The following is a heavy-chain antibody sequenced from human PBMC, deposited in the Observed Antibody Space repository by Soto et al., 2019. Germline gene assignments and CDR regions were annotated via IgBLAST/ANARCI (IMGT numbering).Heavy chain of an antibody. CDR2: IWYDGSNK. D-gene: IGHD3-10*01. CDR1: GFTFSSYG. Sequence: QVQLVESGGGVVQPGRSLRLSCAASGFTFSSYGMHWVRQASGKGLEWVAVIWYDGSNKYYADSGKGRFTISRDNSKKTLYLQMNSLRAEDTAVYYCASQVDYYGSGSYFDYWGQGTLVTVSS. V-gene: IGHV3-33*01. CDR3: ASQVDYYGSGSYFDY. J-gene: IGHJ4*02.